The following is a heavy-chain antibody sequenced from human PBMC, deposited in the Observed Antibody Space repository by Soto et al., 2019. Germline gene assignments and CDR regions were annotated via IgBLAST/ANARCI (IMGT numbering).Heavy chain of an antibody. CDR1: GGSISSGGYY. CDR3: ARDAPTDYDFWSGYWGDAFDI. V-gene: IGHV4-31*03. D-gene: IGHD3-3*01. CDR2: IYYSGST. Sequence: QVQLQESGPGLVKPSQTLSLTCTVSGGSISSGGYYWSWIRQHPGKGLEWIGYIYYSGSTYYNPSLKRRVTISVDTSKNQFSLKLSSVTAADTAVYYCARDAPTDYDFWSGYWGDAFDIWGQGTMVTVSS. J-gene: IGHJ3*02.